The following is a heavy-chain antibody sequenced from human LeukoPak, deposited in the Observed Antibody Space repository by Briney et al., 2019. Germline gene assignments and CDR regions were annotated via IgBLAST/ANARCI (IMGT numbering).Heavy chain of an antibody. Sequence: PSETLSLTCTVYGGSIKNDYWWTWVRQSPGKGLEWIGEIYYTGSVNYNLSLGSRVTISRDTSKSQFSLMLRSVTAADTAVYYCAREVGVLFDYWGQGTLVTVSS. D-gene: IGHD3-16*01. CDR3: AREVGVLFDY. J-gene: IGHJ4*02. CDR1: GGSIKNDYW. CDR2: IYYTGSV. V-gene: IGHV4-4*02.